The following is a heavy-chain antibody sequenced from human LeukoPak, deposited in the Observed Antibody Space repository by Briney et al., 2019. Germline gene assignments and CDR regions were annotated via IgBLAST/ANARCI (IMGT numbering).Heavy chain of an antibody. CDR3: AKDQTPMVTDFDY. J-gene: IGHJ4*02. D-gene: IGHD5-18*01. CDR1: GFTFSSYG. CDR2: ISGSGAST. V-gene: IGHV3-23*01. Sequence: PGGSLRLSCAASGFTFSSYGMSWVRQAPGKGLEWVSAISGSGASTYYTDSVKGRFTISRDNSKNTLYLQMSSLRAEDTAVYYCAKDQTPMVTDFDYWGQGTLVTVSS.